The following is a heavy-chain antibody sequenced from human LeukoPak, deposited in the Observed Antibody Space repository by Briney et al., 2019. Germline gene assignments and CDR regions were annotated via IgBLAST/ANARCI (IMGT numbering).Heavy chain of an antibody. CDR3: ARDSGYSYGLFDY. V-gene: IGHV3-11*01. Sequence: PGGSLRLSCAASGFTFSDYYMSWIRQAPGKGLEWVSYISSSGSTIYYADSVRGRFSISRDNAKNSLYLQMNSLRAEDTAVYYCARDSGYSYGLFDYWGQGTLVTVSS. J-gene: IGHJ4*02. D-gene: IGHD5-18*01. CDR1: GFTFSDYY. CDR2: ISSSGSTI.